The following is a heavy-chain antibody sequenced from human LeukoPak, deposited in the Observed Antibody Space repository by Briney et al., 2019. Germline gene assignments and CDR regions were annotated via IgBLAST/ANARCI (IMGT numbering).Heavy chain of an antibody. CDR2: IKSKTDGGTT. CDR1: GFTFIDAW. V-gene: IGHV3-15*01. Sequence: GGSLRLSCAASGFTFIDAWMSWVRQAPGMGLEWVGRIKSKTDGGTTDYAAPVKGRFTISRDDSKTTMYLQINSLKTEDTAVYYCTADMPASSRASDYWGQGTLVTVSS. J-gene: IGHJ4*02. CDR3: TADMPASSRASDY. D-gene: IGHD2-15*01.